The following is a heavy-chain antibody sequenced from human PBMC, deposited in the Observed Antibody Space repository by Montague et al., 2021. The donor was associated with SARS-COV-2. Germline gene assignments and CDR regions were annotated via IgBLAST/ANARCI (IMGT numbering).Heavy chain of an antibody. D-gene: IGHD3-3*01. J-gene: IGHJ5*02. CDR3: ARVAPRYDSIMIFRVVIPDWLDP. CDR2: IYYSGTT. Sequence: SETLSLTCTVSGGSISSYYWSWIRQPPGKGLEWIGYIYYSGTTNYNPSLKSRVTISVDTSKNQFSLKLSSVTAADTAAYYCARVAPRYDSIMIFRVVIPDWLDPWGQGTLVTVSS. CDR1: GGSISSYY. V-gene: IGHV4-59*01.